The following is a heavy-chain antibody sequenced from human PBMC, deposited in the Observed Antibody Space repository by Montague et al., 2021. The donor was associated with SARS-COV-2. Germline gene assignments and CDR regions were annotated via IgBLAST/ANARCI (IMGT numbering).Heavy chain of an antibody. Sequence: SETLSLTCTVSGGSISSSSYYWGWIRQPPGKGPEWIACIYYSGSTYFNPSLKSRVAISIDTSKNQFSLKLSSVTAADTAVYYCARRPYYYDSSGQFDPWGQGVLVTVSS. CDR3: ARRPYYYDSSGQFDP. CDR1: GGSISSSSYY. D-gene: IGHD3-22*01. V-gene: IGHV4-39*07. J-gene: IGHJ5*02. CDR2: IYYSGST.